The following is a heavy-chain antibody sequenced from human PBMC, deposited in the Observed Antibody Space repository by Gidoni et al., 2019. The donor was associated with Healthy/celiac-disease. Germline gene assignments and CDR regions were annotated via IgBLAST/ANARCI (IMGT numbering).Heavy chain of an antibody. D-gene: IGHD1-26*01. CDR1: GFTFSSYG. Sequence: QVQLVESGGGVVQPGRSLRLSCAASGFTFSSYGMHWVRQAPGKGLEWVAVISYDGSNKYYADSVKGRFTISRDNSKNTLYLQMNSLRAEDTAVYYCAKPEQGGATVYYYGMDVWGQGTTVTVSS. CDR2: ISYDGSNK. CDR3: AKPEQGGATVYYYGMDV. J-gene: IGHJ6*02. V-gene: IGHV3-30*18.